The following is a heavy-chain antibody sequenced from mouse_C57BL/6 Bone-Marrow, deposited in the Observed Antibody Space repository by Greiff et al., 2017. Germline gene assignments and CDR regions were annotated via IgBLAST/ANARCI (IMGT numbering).Heavy chain of an antibody. CDR2: ISSGGSYT. V-gene: IGHV5-6*01. D-gene: IGHD2-3*01. CDR1: GFTFSSYG. J-gene: IGHJ3*01. CDR3: ARLDGYYSAWFAY. Sequence: DVHLVESGGDLVKPGGSLKLSCAASGFTFSSYGMSWVRQTPDKRLEWVATISSGGSYTYYPDSVKGRFTISRDNAKNTLYLQMSSLKSEDTAMYYCARLDGYYSAWFAYWGQGTLVTVSA.